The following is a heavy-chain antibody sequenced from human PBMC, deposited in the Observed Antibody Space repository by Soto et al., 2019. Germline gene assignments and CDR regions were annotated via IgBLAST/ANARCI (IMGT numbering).Heavy chain of an antibody. Sequence: ASVKVSCKVSGYTLTELSMHWLRQAPGKGLEWMGGFDPEDGETIYAQKFQGRVTMTEDTSTDTAYMELSSLRSEDTAVYYCATADYGDYVFDPWGQGTLVTVSS. CDR2: FDPEDGET. D-gene: IGHD4-17*01. V-gene: IGHV1-24*01. CDR3: ATADYGDYVFDP. CDR1: GYTLTELS. J-gene: IGHJ5*02.